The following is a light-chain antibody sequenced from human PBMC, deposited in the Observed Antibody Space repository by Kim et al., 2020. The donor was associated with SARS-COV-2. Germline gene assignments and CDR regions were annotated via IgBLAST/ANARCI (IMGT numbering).Light chain of an antibody. J-gene: IGKJ1*01. CDR3: QKYNGAPWT. CDR1: QGISND. CDR2: AAS. Sequence: ASVGDRVNITCRASQGISNDLAWYQQKPGKVPKLLIFAASASQSGVPSRFSGSGSGTDFTLTISSLQPEDVATYYCQKYNGAPWTFGQGTKVDIK. V-gene: IGKV1-27*01.